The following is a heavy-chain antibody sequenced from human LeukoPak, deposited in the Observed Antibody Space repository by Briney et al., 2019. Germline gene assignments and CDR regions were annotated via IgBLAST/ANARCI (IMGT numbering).Heavy chain of an antibody. CDR1: GFTFSSYA. J-gene: IGHJ4*02. V-gene: IGHV3-30-3*01. D-gene: IGHD2-15*01. Sequence: GGSLRLSCAASGFTFSSYAMHWVRQAPGKGLEWVAVISYDGSNKYYADSVKGRFTISRDNSKNTLYLQMNSLRAEDTAVYYCARPPELLLIQSGFDYWGQGTLVTVSS. CDR2: ISYDGSNK. CDR3: ARPPELLLIQSGFDY.